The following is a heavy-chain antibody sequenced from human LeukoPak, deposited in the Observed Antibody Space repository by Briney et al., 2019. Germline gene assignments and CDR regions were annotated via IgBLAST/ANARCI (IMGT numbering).Heavy chain of an antibody. D-gene: IGHD6-13*01. Sequence: GGSLRLSCAASGFTFSRSAMTWVRQTPGKGLDWVSSISSSGNTYYADSVKGRFTISGDNSKNMLYLQMNSLRAEDTAVYYCVKGRISEDGLDFWGQGTLVTVSS. V-gene: IGHV3-23*01. CDR2: ISSSGNT. J-gene: IGHJ4*02. CDR1: GFTFSRSA. CDR3: VKGRISEDGLDF.